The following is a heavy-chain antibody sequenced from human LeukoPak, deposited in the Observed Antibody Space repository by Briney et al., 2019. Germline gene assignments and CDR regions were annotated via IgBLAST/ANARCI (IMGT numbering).Heavy chain of an antibody. CDR3: AKRRDYFDH. J-gene: IGHJ4*02. CDR2: ISGSGSTT. V-gene: IGHV3-23*01. CDR1: GFTFSSYA. Sequence: GGSLRLSCAASGFTFSSYAMSWVRQAPGKGLEWLSYISGSGSTTYYADSVRGRFTISRDNSQSSLYLQMNSLRTEDTAVYYCAKRRDYFDHWGQGALVTVSS.